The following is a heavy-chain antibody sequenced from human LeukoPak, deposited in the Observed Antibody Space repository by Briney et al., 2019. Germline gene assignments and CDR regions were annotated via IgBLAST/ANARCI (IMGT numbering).Heavy chain of an antibody. D-gene: IGHD5-18*01. CDR2: IYYSGST. V-gene: IGHV4-59*08. CDR1: GGSISSYY. Sequence: SETLSLTCTVTGGSISSYYWSWIRQPPRKGLEWIGYIYYSGSTNYNPSLKSRVTISVDTSKNQFSLKLSSVTAADTAVYYCARRGYSYGYFDYWGQGTLVTVSS. CDR3: ARRGYSYGYFDY. J-gene: IGHJ4*02.